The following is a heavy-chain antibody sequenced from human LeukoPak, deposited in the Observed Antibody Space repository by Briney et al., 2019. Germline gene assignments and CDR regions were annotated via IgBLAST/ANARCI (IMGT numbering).Heavy chain of an antibody. V-gene: IGHV3-21*01. CDR3: ARATMQEDAFDV. Sequence: GGSLRLSCAASGFTFSSYSMNWVRQAPGKGLEWVSSISISSSYTYYADSVKGRFTISRDNAKNSLYLQMNSLRAEDTAVYYCARATMQEDAFDVWGQGTVVTVSS. J-gene: IGHJ3*01. CDR1: GFTFSSYS. CDR2: ISISSSYT.